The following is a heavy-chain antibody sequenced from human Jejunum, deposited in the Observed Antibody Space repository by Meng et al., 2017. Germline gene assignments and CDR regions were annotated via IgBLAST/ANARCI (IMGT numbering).Heavy chain of an antibody. D-gene: IGHD3-9*01. Sequence: SGPTLVKPPQTLTLTCTFSEFPLTTNELAVGWIRQSPGKALEWLAIIHWDDDKRYSPTLRNRLAITKDTSKHQVVLSMTNMDPVDTATYYCARTRLYFGFDYWGQGVLVTVSS. V-gene: IGHV2-5*02. CDR3: ARTRLYFGFDY. CDR1: EFPLTTNELA. J-gene: IGHJ4*02. CDR2: IHWDDDK.